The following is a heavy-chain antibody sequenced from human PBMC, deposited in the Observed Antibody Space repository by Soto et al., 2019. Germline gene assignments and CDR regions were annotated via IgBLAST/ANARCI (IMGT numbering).Heavy chain of an antibody. D-gene: IGHD3-3*01. Sequence: TLSLTCTRYGGAIRSNNYHCGWIRQPTGKGLDWIGTIYYSRTTYYKPSLKSRVTISVDTSKNQFSLKLISVTATDTAVDYCAGDVKLPLDRTGFGSWGRGTLVTVSS. J-gene: IGHJ4*02. CDR2: IYYSRTT. V-gene: IGHV4-39*02. CDR1: GGAIRSNNYH. CDR3: AGDVKLPLDRTGFGS.